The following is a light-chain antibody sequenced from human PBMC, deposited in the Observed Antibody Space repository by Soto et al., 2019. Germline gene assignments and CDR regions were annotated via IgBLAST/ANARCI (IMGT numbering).Light chain of an antibody. CDR3: KQYDTWPVGT. J-gene: IGKJ1*01. CDR2: GAS. CDR1: QSVSSN. Sequence: IVLTQSPATLSVSPGEKATLSCRASQSVSSNLAWYQQKPGQAPRLLMYGASTRATAIPAMFSGSGSGTEFTIKMTNLQAEDIEVYYWKQYDTWPVGTCDKATKVEI. V-gene: IGKV3-15*01.